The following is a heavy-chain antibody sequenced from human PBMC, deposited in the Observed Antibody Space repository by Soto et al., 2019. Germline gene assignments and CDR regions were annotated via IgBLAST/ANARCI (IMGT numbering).Heavy chain of an antibody. CDR1: GGTFSSYA. V-gene: IGHV1-69*13. J-gene: IGHJ6*03. Sequence: ASVKVSCKASGGTFSSYAISWVRQAPGQGLEWMGGIIPIFGTANYAQKFQGRVTITADESTSTAYMELSSLRSEDTAVYYCARDRASYCSGGSCYYYYYMDVWGKGTTVTVSS. CDR3: ARDRASYCSGGSCYYYYYMDV. CDR2: IIPIFGTA. D-gene: IGHD2-15*01.